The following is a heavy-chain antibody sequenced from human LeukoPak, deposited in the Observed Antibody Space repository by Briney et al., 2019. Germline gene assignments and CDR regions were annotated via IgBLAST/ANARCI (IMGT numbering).Heavy chain of an antibody. J-gene: IGHJ4*02. CDR1: GFTFSSYA. CDR3: ARERYSGCDYYADY. CDR2: ISYDGSNK. D-gene: IGHD5-12*01. V-gene: IGHV3-30*04. Sequence: GRSLRLSCAASGFTFSSYAMHWVRQAPGKGLEGVAVISYDGSNKYYADSVKGRFTISRDNSKNTLYLQMNSLRAEDTAVYYCARERYSGCDYYADYWGQGTLVTVSS.